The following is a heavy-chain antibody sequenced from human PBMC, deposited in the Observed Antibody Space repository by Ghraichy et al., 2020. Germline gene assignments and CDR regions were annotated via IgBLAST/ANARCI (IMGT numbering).Heavy chain of an antibody. CDR2: ITSSSSYT. J-gene: IGHJ6*02. V-gene: IGHV3-11*06. CDR3: ARGLSSSHYYYGMDV. CDR1: GFTFSDNY. D-gene: IGHD6-13*01. Sequence: AGSLRLSCAASGFTFSDNYMSWIRQAPGKGLEWVSYITSSSSYTNYADSVKGRFTISRDNAKNSLYLQMNSLRAEDTAVYYCARGLSSSHYYYGMDVWGQGTTVTVSS.